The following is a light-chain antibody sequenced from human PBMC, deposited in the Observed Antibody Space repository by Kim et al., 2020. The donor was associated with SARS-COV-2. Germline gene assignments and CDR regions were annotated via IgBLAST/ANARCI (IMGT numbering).Light chain of an antibody. V-gene: IGLV3-1*01. Sequence: SYELTQPPSVSVSPGQTASITCSGNKLGDKYAYWYHHKSGQSPVLVIYQDTRRPSGIPERFSGSNSGNTATLTISGTQAMDGADYYCQAWDSDTVVFGGG. J-gene: IGLJ2*01. CDR1: KLGDKY. CDR2: QDT. CDR3: QAWDSDTVV.